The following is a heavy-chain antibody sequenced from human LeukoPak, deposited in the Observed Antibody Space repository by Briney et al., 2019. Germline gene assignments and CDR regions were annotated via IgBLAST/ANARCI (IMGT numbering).Heavy chain of an antibody. CDR1: GGTFSSYA. Sequence: SVKVSCKASGGTFSSYAISWVRQAPGQGLEWMGGIIPIFGTANYAQKFQGRVTITADESTSTAYMELSSLRSEDTAVYYCATYYDSSGYYPFWWGQGTLVTVSS. V-gene: IGHV1-69*13. CDR3: ATYYDSSGYYPFW. J-gene: IGHJ4*02. D-gene: IGHD3-22*01. CDR2: IIPIFGTA.